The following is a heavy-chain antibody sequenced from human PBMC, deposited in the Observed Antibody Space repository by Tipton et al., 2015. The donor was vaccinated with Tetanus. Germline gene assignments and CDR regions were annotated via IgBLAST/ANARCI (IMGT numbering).Heavy chain of an antibody. Sequence: SLRLSCVASGFTFSNYWMHWVRQAPGKGLVWVSRINTDGSIRNYADSVKGRFTISRDNAENTLSLQMNSLRAEDTAVYYCTRDLGGYAGYWGRGTLVTVSS. CDR1: GFTFSNYW. D-gene: IGHD2-15*01. J-gene: IGHJ4*02. CDR3: TRDLGGYAGY. CDR2: INTDGSIR. V-gene: IGHV3-74*01.